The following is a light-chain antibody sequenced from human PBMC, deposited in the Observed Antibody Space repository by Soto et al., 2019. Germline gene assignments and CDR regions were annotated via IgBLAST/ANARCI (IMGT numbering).Light chain of an antibody. V-gene: IGLV2-8*01. CDR2: EVN. CDR3: TSYAGGNNV. CDR1: SSDVGGYNY. Sequence: QSXLTQPPSASGSXXXSVXXXXTGTSSDVGGYNYVSWYQQYPGKVPKLMVYEVNKRPSGVPDRFSGSKSGNTASLTVSGLQADDEADYYCTSYAGGNNVFGTGTKVTVL. J-gene: IGLJ1*01.